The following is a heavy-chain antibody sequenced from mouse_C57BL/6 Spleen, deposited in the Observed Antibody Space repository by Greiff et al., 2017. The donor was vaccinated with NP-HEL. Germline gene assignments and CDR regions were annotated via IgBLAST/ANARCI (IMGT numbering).Heavy chain of an antibody. CDR1: GYTFTDYN. Sequence: EVQLQQSGPELVKPGASVKMSCKASGYTFTDYNMHWVKQSHGKSLEWIGYINPNNGGTSYNQKFKGKATLTVNKSSSTAYMELRSLTSEDSAVYYCAREGVEENYFDYWGQGTTLTVSS. J-gene: IGHJ2*01. CDR3: AREGVEENYFDY. V-gene: IGHV1-22*01. D-gene: IGHD1-3*01. CDR2: INPNNGGT.